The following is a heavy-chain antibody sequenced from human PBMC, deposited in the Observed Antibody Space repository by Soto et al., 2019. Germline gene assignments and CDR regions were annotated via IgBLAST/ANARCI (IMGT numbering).Heavy chain of an antibody. J-gene: IGHJ6*02. CDR1: GFTFSSYA. D-gene: IGHD3-3*01. V-gene: IGHV3-23*01. Sequence: GGSLRLSCAASGFTFSSYAMSWVRQAPGKGLEWVSAISGSGGSTYYADSVKGRFTISRDNSKNTLYLQMNSLRAEDTAVYYCAKFVRYVFWSGYYAYYYYGMDVWGQGTTVTVSS. CDR3: AKFVRYVFWSGYYAYYYYGMDV. CDR2: ISGSGGST.